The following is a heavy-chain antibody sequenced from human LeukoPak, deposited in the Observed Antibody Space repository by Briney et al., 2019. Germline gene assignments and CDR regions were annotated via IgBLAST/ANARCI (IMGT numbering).Heavy chain of an antibody. CDR1: GFTFSSYA. V-gene: IGHV3-30-3*01. CDR3: ARDNIINWDIDY. Sequence: AGGSLRLSCAASGFTFSSYAMHWVRQAPGKGLEWVAVISYDGSNKYYADSVKGRFTISRDNSKNTLYLQMNSLRAEDTAVYYCARDNIINWDIDYWGQGTLVTVSS. J-gene: IGHJ4*02. D-gene: IGHD7-27*01. CDR2: ISYDGSNK.